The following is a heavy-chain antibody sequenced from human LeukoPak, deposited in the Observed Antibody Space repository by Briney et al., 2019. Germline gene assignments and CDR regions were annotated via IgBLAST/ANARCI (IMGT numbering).Heavy chain of an antibody. CDR2: INPNSGGT. CDR1: GYTFTGYY. V-gene: IGHV1-2*02. D-gene: IGHD6-6*01. Sequence: ASVKVSCKASGYTFTGYYMHWVRQAPGQGLEWMGWINPNSGGTNYAQKFQGRVTMTRDTSISTAYMELSRLRSDDTAVYYCARGFTAIPDIRSSSPEFDYWGQGTLVTVSS. CDR3: ARGFTAIPDIRSSSPEFDY. J-gene: IGHJ4*02.